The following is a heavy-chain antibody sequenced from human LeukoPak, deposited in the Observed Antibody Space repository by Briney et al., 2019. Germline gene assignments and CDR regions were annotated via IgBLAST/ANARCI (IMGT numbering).Heavy chain of an antibody. CDR2: IYDSGST. D-gene: IGHD1-26*01. CDR1: GGSMNSYY. CDR3: ARVEWELSIYYYYYMDV. V-gene: IGHV4-59*01. J-gene: IGHJ6*03. Sequence: SETLSLTCTVSGGSMNSYYWSWIRQPPGKGLEWIGYIYDSGSTSYNPSLKSRFTISVDTSKNQFSLKLSSVTAADTAVYYCARVEWELSIYYYYYMDVWGKGTTVTVSS.